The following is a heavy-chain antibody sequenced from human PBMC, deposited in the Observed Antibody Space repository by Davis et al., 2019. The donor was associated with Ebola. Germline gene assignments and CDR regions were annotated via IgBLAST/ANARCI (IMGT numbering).Heavy chain of an antibody. D-gene: IGHD3-22*01. CDR1: GFTFTTST. CDR2: ISGDDGST. J-gene: IGHJ4*02. V-gene: IGHV3-21*01. Sequence: GESLKISCVASGFTFTTSTMHWVRQAPGKGLEWVSSISGDDGSTYYADSVKGRFTISRDNAKNSLYLQMNSLRAEDTAVYYCARDQYYYDSSGYGTDFDYWGQGTLVTVSS. CDR3: ARDQYYYDSSGYGTDFDY.